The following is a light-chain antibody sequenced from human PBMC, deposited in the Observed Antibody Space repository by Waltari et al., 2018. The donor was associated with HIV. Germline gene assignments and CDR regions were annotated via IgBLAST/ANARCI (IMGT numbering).Light chain of an antibody. CDR2: GNT. J-gene: IGLJ3*02. V-gene: IGLV1-40*01. Sequence: QSVLTQPPSVSGAPGQRVAISCTGTSSNIGAGYHVHWYQHLPGTAPKLLIYGNTVRPSGVPDRFSGSKSGTSASLAITGLQADDEADYYCQYYDTTLSGWVFGGGTKLTVL. CDR3: QYYDTTLSGWV. CDR1: SSNIGAGYH.